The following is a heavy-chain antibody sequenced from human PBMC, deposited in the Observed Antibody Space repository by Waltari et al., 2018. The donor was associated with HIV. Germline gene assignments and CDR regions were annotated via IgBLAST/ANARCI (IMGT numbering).Heavy chain of an antibody. CDR3: ARHAGYSSSWFDYYYGMDV. V-gene: IGHV5-51*01. CDR2: IYPGDSDT. D-gene: IGHD6-13*01. CDR1: GYSFTSYW. Sequence: EVQLVQSGAEVKKPGESLKLSCKGSGYSFTSYWIGWVRQMPGKGLEWMGIIYPGDSDTRYSPSFQGQVTISADKSISTAYLQWSSLKASDTAMYYCARHAGYSSSWFDYYYGMDVWGQGTTVTVSS. J-gene: IGHJ6*02.